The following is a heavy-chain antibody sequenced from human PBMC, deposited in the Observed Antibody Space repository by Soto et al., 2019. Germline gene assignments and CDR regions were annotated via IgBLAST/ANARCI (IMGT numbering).Heavy chain of an antibody. Sequence: GGSLRLSCVASGFTFSSYAMHWVRQAPGKGLEWVAVISYDGSNKYYADSVKGRFTISRDNSKNTLYLQMNSLRAEDTAVYYCARGGSGWYFDYWGQGTLVTVSS. J-gene: IGHJ4*02. CDR2: ISYDGSNK. D-gene: IGHD6-19*01. V-gene: IGHV3-30*04. CDR1: GFTFSSYA. CDR3: ARGGSGWYFDY.